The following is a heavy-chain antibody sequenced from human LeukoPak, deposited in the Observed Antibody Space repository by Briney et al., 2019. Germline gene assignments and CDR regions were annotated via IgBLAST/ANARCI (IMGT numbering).Heavy chain of an antibody. Sequence: ASVKVSCKASGYTFTGYYMHWVRQAPGQGLEWMGWIKADSGGTNYAEEFQGSVSMTSDTSISTVYMDLSRLRSDDTAVYHCATSGYPYNAFDIWGQGTMVTVSS. CDR3: ATSGYPYNAFDI. CDR2: IKADSGGT. V-gene: IGHV1-2*02. J-gene: IGHJ3*02. CDR1: GYTFTGYY. D-gene: IGHD3-22*01.